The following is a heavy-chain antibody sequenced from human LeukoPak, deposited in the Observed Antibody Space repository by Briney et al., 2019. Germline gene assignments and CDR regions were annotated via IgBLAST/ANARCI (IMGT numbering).Heavy chain of an antibody. J-gene: IGHJ5*02. CDR1: GGSISSGSYY. Sequence: PSETLSLTCTVSGGSISSGSYYWSWIRQPAGKGLEWIGRIYTSGSTNYNPSLKSRVTISVDTSKNQFSLKLSSVTAADTAVYYCARDLVRGVIMGNWFDPWGQGTLVTVSS. V-gene: IGHV4-61*02. D-gene: IGHD3-10*01. CDR2: IYTSGST. CDR3: ARDLVRGVIMGNWFDP.